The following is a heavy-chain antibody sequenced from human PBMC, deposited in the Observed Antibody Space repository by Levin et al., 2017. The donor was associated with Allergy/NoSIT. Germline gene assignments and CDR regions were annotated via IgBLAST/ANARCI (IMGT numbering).Heavy chain of an antibody. D-gene: IGHD1-26*01. Sequence: GGSLRLSCAASGFTFSSYEMNWVRQAPGKGLEWVSYISSPGSTKYYADSVKGRFTISRDNAKNSLYLQMNSLRVEDTAGYYCAGDAAYAEVGYWGQGTLVTVSS. CDR2: ISSPGSTK. J-gene: IGHJ4*02. CDR3: AGDAAYAEVGY. CDR1: GFTFSSYE. V-gene: IGHV3-48*03.